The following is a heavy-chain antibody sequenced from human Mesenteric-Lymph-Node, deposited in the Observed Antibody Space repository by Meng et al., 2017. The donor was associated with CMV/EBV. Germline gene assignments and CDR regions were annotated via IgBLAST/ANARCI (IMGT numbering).Heavy chain of an antibody. CDR2: ISYSGRT. CDR3: EKQYSPYDYLGDFVS. Sequence: SKTLSLTCSASDGSISSSTSYWGWVRQPPGKGLEWIGTISYSGRTYYNPSHKSRITISVDTSKNQFSLKLSSVTAADTAVYYCEKQYSPYDYLGDFVSWGQGTLVTVSS. D-gene: IGHD5-12*01. CDR1: DGSISSSTSY. J-gene: IGHJ4*02. V-gene: IGHV4-39*01.